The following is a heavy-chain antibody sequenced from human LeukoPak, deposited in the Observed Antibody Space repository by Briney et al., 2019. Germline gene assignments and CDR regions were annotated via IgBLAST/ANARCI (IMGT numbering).Heavy chain of an antibody. CDR1: GGTFSSYA. D-gene: IGHD3-22*01. CDR2: IIPIFGTA. J-gene: IGHJ4*02. CDR3: ARAESHYYDSSGYFLFDY. Sequence: ASVKVSCKASGGTFSSYAISWVRQAPGQGLEWMGGIIPIFGTANYAQKFQGRVTITADKSTSTAYMELSSLRSEDTAVYYCARAESHYYDSSGYFLFDYWGQGTLVTVSS. V-gene: IGHV1-69*06.